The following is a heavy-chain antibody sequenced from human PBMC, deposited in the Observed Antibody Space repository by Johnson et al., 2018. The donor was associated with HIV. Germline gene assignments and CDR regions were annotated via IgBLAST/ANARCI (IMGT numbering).Heavy chain of an antibody. V-gene: IGHV3-9*01. Sequence: VQLVESGGGLVQPGRSLRLSCAASGFSFDDYAMHWVRQVPGKGLEWVSGISWNSGSIGYVDSVKGRFTVSRDNAKKFPYLHMNSLRAKDTALYYCAKERYSYGSGSGIDAFDIWGQGTMVTVSS. CDR3: AKERYSYGSGSGIDAFDI. D-gene: IGHD3-10*01. CDR1: GFSFDDYA. J-gene: IGHJ3*02. CDR2: ISWNSGSI.